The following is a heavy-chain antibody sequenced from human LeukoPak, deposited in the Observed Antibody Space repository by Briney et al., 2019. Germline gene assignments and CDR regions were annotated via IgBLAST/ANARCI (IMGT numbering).Heavy chain of an antibody. CDR1: GFTFSSYW. V-gene: IGHV3-74*01. CDR3: AREPSRMSSGWSIP. J-gene: IGHJ3*01. Sequence: GGSLRLSCAAPGFTFSSYWMHWVRQAPGKGLVWVSRINSDGSSTSYADSVKGRFTISRDNAKNTLYLQMNSLRAEDTAVYYCAREPSRMSSGWSIPWGQGTMVIVSS. CDR2: INSDGSST. D-gene: IGHD6-19*01.